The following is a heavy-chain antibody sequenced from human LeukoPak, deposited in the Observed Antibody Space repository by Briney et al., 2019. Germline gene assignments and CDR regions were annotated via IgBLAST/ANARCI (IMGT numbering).Heavy chain of an antibody. J-gene: IGHJ5*02. D-gene: IGHD2-2*01. CDR2: IYTSGST. CDR1: GGSISSYY. V-gene: IGHV4-4*09. Sequence: PSETLSLTCTVSGGSISSYYWSWIRQPPGKGLGWIGYIYTSGSTNYNPSLKSRVTISVDTSKNQFSLKLSSVTAADTAVYYCARLYSSGTSWFDPWSQGTLVTVSS. CDR3: ARLYSSGTSWFDP.